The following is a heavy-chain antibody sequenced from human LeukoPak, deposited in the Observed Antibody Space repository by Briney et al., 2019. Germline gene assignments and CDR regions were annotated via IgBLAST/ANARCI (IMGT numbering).Heavy chain of an antibody. J-gene: IGHJ4*02. D-gene: IGHD4-17*01. Sequence: GASVKVSCKASGYTFTSYGISWVRQAPGQGLEWMGWISAYNGNTNYAQKLQGRVTMTTDTSTSTAYMELRSLRSDDTAVYYCARPHHDYGDYLVDYWGRGTLVTVSS. CDR2: ISAYNGNT. V-gene: IGHV1-18*01. CDR3: ARPHHDYGDYLVDY. CDR1: GYTFTSYG.